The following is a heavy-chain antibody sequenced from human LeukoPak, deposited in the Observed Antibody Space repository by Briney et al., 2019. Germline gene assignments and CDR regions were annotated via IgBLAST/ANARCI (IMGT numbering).Heavy chain of an antibody. V-gene: IGHV3-21*01. CDR1: GFTFSSYS. Sequence: GGSLRLSCAASGFTFSSYSMNWVRQAPGKGLEWVSSISSSSSYIYYADSVKGRFTISRDNAKNSLYLQMNSLRAEDTAVYYCARDPTGSGYSDYWGQGTLVTVSS. J-gene: IGHJ4*02. D-gene: IGHD3-22*01. CDR3: ARDPTGSGYSDY. CDR2: ISSSSSYI.